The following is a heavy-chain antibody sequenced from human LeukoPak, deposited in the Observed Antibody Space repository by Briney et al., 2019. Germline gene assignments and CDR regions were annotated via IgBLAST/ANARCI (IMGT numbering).Heavy chain of an antibody. CDR3: ARLPSRLGYYNY. V-gene: IGHV4-34*01. D-gene: IGHD3-22*01. Sequence: SETLSLTCAVYGGSFSGYYWSWIRQPPGKGLEWIGEINHSGSTYYNPSLKSRVTISVDTSKNQFSLRLSSVTAADTAVYYCARLPSRLGYYNYWGQGTLVTVSS. CDR1: GGSFSGYY. CDR2: INHSGST. J-gene: IGHJ4*02.